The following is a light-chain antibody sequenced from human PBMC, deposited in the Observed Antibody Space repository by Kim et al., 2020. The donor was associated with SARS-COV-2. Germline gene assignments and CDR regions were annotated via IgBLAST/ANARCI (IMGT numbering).Light chain of an antibody. V-gene: IGKV3-20*01. J-gene: IGKJ4*01. CDR2: DIA. Sequence: EIVLTQSPGTLSLSPGERVTLSCRASQTITSTYLAWYQQKPGQAPRLLIYDIASRATGVPDRFSGSGSRRDFTLTISRLEPEDFAVYYCQQHEDSPLTFGGGTKVEI. CDR1: QTITSTY. CDR3: QQHEDSPLT.